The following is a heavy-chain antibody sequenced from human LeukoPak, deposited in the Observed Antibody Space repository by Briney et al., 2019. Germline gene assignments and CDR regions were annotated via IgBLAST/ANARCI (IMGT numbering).Heavy chain of an antibody. CDR2: ISAYNGNT. Sequence: GASVKVSCKASGYTFTGYYMHWVRQAPGQGLEWMGWISAYNGNTNYAQKLQGRVTMTTDTSTSTAYMELRSLRSDDTAVYYCAREDGYDSSGYYPYNWFDPWGQGTLVTVSS. V-gene: IGHV1-18*04. CDR3: AREDGYDSSGYYPYNWFDP. CDR1: GYTFTGYY. D-gene: IGHD3-22*01. J-gene: IGHJ5*02.